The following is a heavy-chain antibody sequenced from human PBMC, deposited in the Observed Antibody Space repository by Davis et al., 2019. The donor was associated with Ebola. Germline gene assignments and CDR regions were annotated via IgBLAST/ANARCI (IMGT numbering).Heavy chain of an antibody. CDR2: IRSKANSYAT. V-gene: IGHV3-73*01. Sequence: PGGSLRLSCVASGFIFSGSAMHWVRQASGKGLEWVGRIRSKANSYATAYAASVKGRFTISRDDSKNTAYLQMNSLKTEDTALYYCTTLVDYWGQGTLVTVSS. CDR3: TTLVDY. J-gene: IGHJ4*02. CDR1: GFIFSGSA.